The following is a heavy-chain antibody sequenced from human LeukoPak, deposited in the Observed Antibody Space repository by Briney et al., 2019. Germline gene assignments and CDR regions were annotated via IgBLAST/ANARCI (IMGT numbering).Heavy chain of an antibody. CDR2: IYYSGSA. CDR1: GGSISSYY. V-gene: IGHV4-59*01. J-gene: IGHJ5*02. D-gene: IGHD3-3*01. CDR3: ARWSVSDYDFWSGYWT. Sequence: PSETLSLTCTVSGGSISSYYWSWIRQPPGKGLEWIGYIYYSGSANYNPSLKSRVTISVDTSKNQFSLKLSSVTAADTAVYCCARWSVSDYDFWSGYWTWGQGTLVTVSS.